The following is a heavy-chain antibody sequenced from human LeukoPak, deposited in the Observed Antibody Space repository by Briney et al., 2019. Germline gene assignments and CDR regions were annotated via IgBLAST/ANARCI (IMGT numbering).Heavy chain of an antibody. J-gene: IGHJ4*02. Sequence: ASVKVSCKASGYTFTSYGISWVRQAPGQGLEWMGWINPNSGGTNYAQKFQGRVTMTRDTSISTAYMELSRLRSDDTAVYYCARDPEYYYDSSGYLVWGQGTLVTVSS. CDR2: INPNSGGT. CDR3: ARDPEYYYDSSGYLV. CDR1: GYTFTSYG. V-gene: IGHV1-2*02. D-gene: IGHD3-22*01.